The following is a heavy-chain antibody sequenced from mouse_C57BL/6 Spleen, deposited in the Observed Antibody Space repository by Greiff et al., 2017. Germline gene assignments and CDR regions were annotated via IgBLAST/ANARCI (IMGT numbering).Heavy chain of an antibody. Sequence: QVQLQQPGAELVKPGASVKLSCKASGYTFTSYWMQWVKQRPGQGLEWIGEIDPSDSYTNYNQKFKGKATLTVDTSSSTAYMQLSSLTSEDSAVYYCARRGGDGYYAWYFDVWGAGTTVTVSS. D-gene: IGHD2-3*01. CDR1: GYTFTSYW. V-gene: IGHV1-50*01. J-gene: IGHJ1*01. CDR3: ARRGGDGYYAWYFDV. CDR2: IDPSDSYT.